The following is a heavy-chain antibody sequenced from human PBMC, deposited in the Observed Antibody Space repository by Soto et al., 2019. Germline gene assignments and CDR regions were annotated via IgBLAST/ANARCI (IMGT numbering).Heavy chain of an antibody. CDR1: GFTFSSYW. Sequence: EVQLVESGGGLVQPGGSLRLSCAASGFTFSSYWMHWVRQAPGKGLVWVSRINSDGSSTSYADSVKGRFTISRDNAKNTRYLQMNSLRAEDTAVFYCARPLSLTGARGAFDIWGQGTMVTVSS. J-gene: IGHJ3*02. CDR2: INSDGSST. D-gene: IGHD7-27*01. CDR3: ARPLSLTGARGAFDI. V-gene: IGHV3-74*01.